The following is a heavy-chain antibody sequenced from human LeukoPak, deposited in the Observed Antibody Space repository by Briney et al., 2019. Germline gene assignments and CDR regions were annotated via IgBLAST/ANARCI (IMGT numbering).Heavy chain of an antibody. V-gene: IGHV4-59*01. J-gene: IGHJ4*02. CDR1: GGSISSYY. CDR2: IYYSGST. Sequence: KPLETLSLTCTVSGGSISSYYWSWIRQPPGKGLEWIGYIYYSGSTNYNPSLKSRVTISVDTSKNQFSLKLSSVTAADTAVYYCARAGTGIAAAGDGFDYWGQGTLVTVSS. CDR3: ARAGTGIAAAGDGFDY. D-gene: IGHD6-13*01.